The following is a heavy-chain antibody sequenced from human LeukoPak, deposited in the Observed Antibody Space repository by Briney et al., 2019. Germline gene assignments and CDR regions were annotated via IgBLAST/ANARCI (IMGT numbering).Heavy chain of an antibody. J-gene: IGHJ6*03. D-gene: IGHD3-10*01. V-gene: IGHV3-30*02. CDR1: GFTFSSYG. CDR3: AKDEAPNYYGSGDYYYYYMDV. Sequence: PGGSLRLSCAASGFTFSSYGMHWVRQAPGKGLEWVAFIRYDGSNKYYADSVKGRFTISRDNSKNTLYLQMNSLRAEDTAVYYCAKDEAPNYYGSGDYYYYYMDVWGKGTTVTVSS. CDR2: IRYDGSNK.